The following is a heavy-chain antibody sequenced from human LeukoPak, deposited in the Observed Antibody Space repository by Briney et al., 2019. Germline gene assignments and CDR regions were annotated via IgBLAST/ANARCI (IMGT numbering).Heavy chain of an antibody. CDR3: ARHTRPYSSSWYEVPFDY. J-gene: IGHJ4*02. D-gene: IGHD6-13*01. V-gene: IGHV5-51*01. CDR2: IYPGDSDV. CDR1: GYRFTAYW. Sequence: GESLKISCKASGYRFTAYWIAWVRHMPGKGLEWMGIIYPGDSDVRYSPSFQGQVTISADKSISTAYLQWSSLKASDTAMYYCARHTRPYSSSWYEVPFDYWGQGTLVTVSS.